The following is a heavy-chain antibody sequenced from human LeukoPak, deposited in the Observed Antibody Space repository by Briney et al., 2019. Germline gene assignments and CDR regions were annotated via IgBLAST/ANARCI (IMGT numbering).Heavy chain of an antibody. D-gene: IGHD6-13*01. V-gene: IGHV3-53*01. CDR2: IYSGGST. CDR3: ARVGFGKYSSSWYVDY. J-gene: IGHJ4*02. Sequence: SGGSLRLSCAASGFTVSSNYMSWVRQAPGKGLEWVSVIYSGGSTYYADSVKGRFTISRDNSKNTLYLQMNSLRAEDTAVYYCARVGFGKYSSSWYVDYWGQGTLVTVSS. CDR1: GFTVSSNY.